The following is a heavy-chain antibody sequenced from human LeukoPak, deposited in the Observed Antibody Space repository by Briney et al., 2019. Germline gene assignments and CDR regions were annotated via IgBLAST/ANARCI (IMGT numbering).Heavy chain of an antibody. D-gene: IGHD5-24*01. Sequence: PSETLSLTCTVSGGSISSYYWSWIRQPPGKRLEWIGYIYYSGSTNYNPSLKSRVTISVDTSKNQFSLKLSSVTAADTAVYYCARDLGMATTDAFDIWGQGTMVTVSS. CDR3: ARDLGMATTDAFDI. CDR1: GGSISSYY. J-gene: IGHJ3*02. CDR2: IYYSGST. V-gene: IGHV4-59*01.